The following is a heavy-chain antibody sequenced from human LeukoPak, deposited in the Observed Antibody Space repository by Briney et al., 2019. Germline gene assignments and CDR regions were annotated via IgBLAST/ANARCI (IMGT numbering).Heavy chain of an antibody. CDR3: VIYRPLIDY. CDR2: ISGSGRDT. J-gene: IGHJ4*02. CDR1: GFTFSSYS. V-gene: IGHV3-21*06. D-gene: IGHD3-16*01. Sequence: GGSLRLSCAASGFTFSSYSMNWVRQSPGRGLEWFSSISGSGRDTYYADSVKGRLTISRDNAKNSLYLQMNSLRVEDTAIYYCVIYRPLIDYWGQGTLVTVSS.